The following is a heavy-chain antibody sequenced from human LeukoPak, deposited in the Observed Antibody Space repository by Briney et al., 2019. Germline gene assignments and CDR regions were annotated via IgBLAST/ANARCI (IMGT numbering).Heavy chain of an antibody. D-gene: IGHD3-22*01. CDR1: GGSISSGDYY. CDR2: ICYSGST. CDR3: ARDRRVVIDY. V-gene: IGHV4-30-4*08. J-gene: IGHJ4*02. Sequence: SETLSLTCTVSGGSISSGDYYWSWIRQPPGKGLEWIGYICYSGSTYYNPSLKSRVTISVDTSKNQFSLKLSSVTAADTAVYYCARDRRVVIDYWGQGTLVTVSS.